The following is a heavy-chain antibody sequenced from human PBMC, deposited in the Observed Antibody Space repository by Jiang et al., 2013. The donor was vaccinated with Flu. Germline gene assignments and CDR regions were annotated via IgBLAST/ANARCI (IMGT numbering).Heavy chain of an antibody. J-gene: IGHJ4*02. Sequence: YGSGLVKPSETLSLTCTVSGGSVTTSTKYWAWIRQPPGKGLEWIGSITYYNPSLRSRVTISVDASKNQFSLNLSSVTAADTAVYFCARPGGPHPALFDNWGQGTLVTVSS. CDR1: GGSVTTSTKY. V-gene: IGHV4-39*01. CDR2: IT. D-gene: IGHD2-2*01. CDR3: ARPGGPHPALFDN.